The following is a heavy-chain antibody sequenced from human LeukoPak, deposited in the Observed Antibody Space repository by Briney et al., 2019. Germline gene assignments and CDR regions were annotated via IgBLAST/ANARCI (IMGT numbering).Heavy chain of an antibody. J-gene: IGHJ4*02. Sequence: ASVKVSRKASGYTFTGHYMHWVRQAPGQGLEWMGWINPNSGGTNYAQKFQGRVTMTRDTSISTAYMELSRLRSDDTAVYYCARGSSGWYYFDYWGQGTLVTVSS. CDR1: GYTFTGHY. V-gene: IGHV1-2*02. D-gene: IGHD6-19*01. CDR2: INPNSGGT. CDR3: ARGSSGWYYFDY.